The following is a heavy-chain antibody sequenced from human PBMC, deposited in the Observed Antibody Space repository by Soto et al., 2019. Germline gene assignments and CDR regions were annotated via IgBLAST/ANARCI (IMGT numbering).Heavy chain of an antibody. CDR1: GYTLNEVA. D-gene: IGHD4-17*01. Sequence: QVQLVQSGAEVKKPGVSVKVSCKVSGYTLNEVAMHWVRQAPGKGLEWLGGFDPDEAETIYAQHFQGRVTMTEDTSTDTVYMELSSLRSEDTALYFCTTYHGDYNFDHWGQGTLVTVSS. J-gene: IGHJ5*02. CDR2: FDPDEAET. CDR3: TTYHGDYNFDH. V-gene: IGHV1-24*01.